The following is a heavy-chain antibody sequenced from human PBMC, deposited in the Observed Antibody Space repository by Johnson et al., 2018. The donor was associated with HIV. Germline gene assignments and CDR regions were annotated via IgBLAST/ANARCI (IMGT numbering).Heavy chain of an antibody. J-gene: IGHJ3*02. Sequence: VQLVESGGGVVQPGRSLRLSCAASGFTFSSYAMHWVRQAPGKGLEWVAVISYDGSNKYYADSVKGRLTISRDNSKNTLYLQMNSLRAEDTAVYYCAKVGFSVTMIVGRRGRSNAFDIWGQGTMVTVSS. D-gene: IGHD3-22*01. V-gene: IGHV3-30*04. CDR1: GFTFSSYA. CDR2: ISYDGSNK. CDR3: AKVGFSVTMIVGRRGRSNAFDI.